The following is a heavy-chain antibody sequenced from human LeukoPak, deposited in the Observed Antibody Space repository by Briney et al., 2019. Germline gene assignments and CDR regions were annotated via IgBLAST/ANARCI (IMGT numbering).Heavy chain of an antibody. J-gene: IGHJ4*02. D-gene: IGHD4-17*01. V-gene: IGHV4-31*03. CDR3: ARGADYGDSVDY. CDR1: GGSISSGGYY. Sequence: SQTLSLTCTVSGGSISSGGYYWSWIRQHPGKGLEWIGYIYYSGSTYHNPSLKSRVTISVDTSKNQFSLKLSSVTAADTAVYYCARGADYGDSVDYWGQGTLVTVSS. CDR2: IYYSGST.